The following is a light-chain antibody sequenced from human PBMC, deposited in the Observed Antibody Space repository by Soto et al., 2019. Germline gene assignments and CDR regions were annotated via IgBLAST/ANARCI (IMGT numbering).Light chain of an antibody. Sequence: EIVLTQSPGTLSLSPGERATLSCRASQSVSSSYLAWYQQKPGQAPRLLIYGASSRATGIPDRFSGSGSGTDFTLTISRLEPEDFAVYYCQQYGSSPMTLGQGTKVEIK. J-gene: IGKJ1*01. V-gene: IGKV3-20*01. CDR2: GAS. CDR1: QSVSSSY. CDR3: QQYGSSPMT.